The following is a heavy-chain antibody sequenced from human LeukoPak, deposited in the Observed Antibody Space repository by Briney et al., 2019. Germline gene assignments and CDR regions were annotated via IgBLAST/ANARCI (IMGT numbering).Heavy chain of an antibody. CDR2: INHSGST. CDR3: ARRDCSSTSCYTRHYYFDY. J-gene: IGHJ4*02. D-gene: IGHD2-2*02. CDR1: GGSFSGYY. V-gene: IGHV4-34*01. Sequence: RPSETLSLTCAVYGGSFSGYYWSWIRQPPGKGLEWIGEINHSGSTNYNPSLKSRVTISVDTSKNQFSLKLGSVTAADTAVYYCARRDCSSTSCYTRHYYFDYWGQGTLVTVSS.